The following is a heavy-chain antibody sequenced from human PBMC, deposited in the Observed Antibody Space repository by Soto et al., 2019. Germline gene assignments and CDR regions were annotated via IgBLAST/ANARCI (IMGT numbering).Heavy chain of an antibody. V-gene: IGHV3-23*01. CDR3: AKAGQWLPYYFDY. CDR1: GFTFSTYA. CDR2: ISGRGGTT. D-gene: IGHD6-19*01. Sequence: GVSLRLSCAASGFTFSTYAMTWVRQAPGRGLERVSSISGRGGTTYYAASVKGRFTISRDNSKNTLFLQMNSLRADDTAVYYCAKAGQWLPYYFDYWGQGILVTVSS. J-gene: IGHJ4*02.